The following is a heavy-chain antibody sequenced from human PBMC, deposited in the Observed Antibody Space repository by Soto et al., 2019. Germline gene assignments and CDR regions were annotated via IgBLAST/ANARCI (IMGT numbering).Heavy chain of an antibody. CDR2: IISSSTTI. D-gene: IGHD5-12*01. V-gene: IGHV3-48*01. Sequence: EVQLVESGGGLVQPGGSLRLSCAASGFTFSSYSMNWVRQAPGKGLEWVSYIISSSTTIYYADPVRGRFTISRDNATNSLHRQMNSLRAEDTAVYYCARARVATCLYYCGQGTLVTVSA. J-gene: IGHJ4*02. CDR1: GFTFSSYS. CDR3: ARARVATCLYY.